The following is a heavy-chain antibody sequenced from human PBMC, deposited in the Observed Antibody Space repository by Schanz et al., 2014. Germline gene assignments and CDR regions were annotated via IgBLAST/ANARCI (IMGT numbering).Heavy chain of an antibody. CDR1: RYTFNTYG. V-gene: IGHV1-18*01. CDR3: TRGGYSYALSAFDI. Sequence: GPEVKEPGASVKVSCEASRYTFNTYGLNWVRQAPGQGLEWMGWISAYTNNTNYAQKLQGRVTMTTDTSTGTAYMELRSLRSDDTALYYCTRGGYSYALSAFDIWGQGTMVTVSS. J-gene: IGHJ3*02. D-gene: IGHD5-18*01. CDR2: ISAYTNNT.